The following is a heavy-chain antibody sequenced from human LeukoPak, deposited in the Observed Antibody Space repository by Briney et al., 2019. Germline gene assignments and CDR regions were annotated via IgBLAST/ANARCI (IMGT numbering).Heavy chain of an antibody. D-gene: IGHD3-22*01. CDR1: GGSIGDYY. CDR2: ISNSGSS. CDR3: ARQTRYYDSTGYPVLGIFDP. V-gene: IGHV4-59*01. Sequence: SETLSLTCSVSGGSIGDYYWSWIRQPPGKGLDWVGYISNSGSSYYSPSLRSRVTMSLDTSSNRISLRLSSATAADTAVYYCARQTRYYDSTGYPVLGIFDPWGQGTTVTVSS. J-gene: IGHJ3*01.